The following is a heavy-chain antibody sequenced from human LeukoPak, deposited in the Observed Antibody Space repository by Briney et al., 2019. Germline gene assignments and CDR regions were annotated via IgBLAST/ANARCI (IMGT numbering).Heavy chain of an antibody. J-gene: IGHJ4*02. CDR2: ISGSGGST. V-gene: IGHV3-23*01. D-gene: IGHD3-16*01. CDR3: ARVGTLMKAADY. CDR1: GFTFSSYA. Sequence: PGGSLRLSCAASGFTFSSYAMSWVRQAPGKGLEWVSAISGSGGSTYYADSVKGRFTISRDNSKNTLYLQMNSLRAEDTAVFYCARVGTLMKAADYWGQGTLVTVSS.